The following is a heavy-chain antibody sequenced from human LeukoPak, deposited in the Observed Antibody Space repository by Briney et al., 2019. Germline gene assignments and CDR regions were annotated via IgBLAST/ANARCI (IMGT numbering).Heavy chain of an antibody. V-gene: IGHV4-31*03. D-gene: IGHD6-13*01. J-gene: IGHJ6*03. CDR1: GGSISSGGYY. CDR2: IYYSGST. Sequence: SETLSLTCTVSGGSISSGGYYWGWIRQHPGKGLEWIGYIYYSGSTYYNPSLKSRVTISVDTSKNQFSLKLSSVTAADAAVYYCARYLAAAGDYYYYYMDVWGKGTTVTVSS. CDR3: ARYLAAAGDYYYYYMDV.